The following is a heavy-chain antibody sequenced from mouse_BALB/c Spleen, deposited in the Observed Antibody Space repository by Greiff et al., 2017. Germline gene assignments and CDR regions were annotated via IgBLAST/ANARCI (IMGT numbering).Heavy chain of an antibody. J-gene: IGHJ3*01. D-gene: IGHD2-4*01. CDR3: ARKNYDYDGGFAY. Sequence: EVKVEESGGGLVQPGGSRKLSCAASGFTFSSFGMHWVRQAPEKGLEWVAYISSGSSTIYYADTVKGRFTISRDNPKNTLFLQMTSLRSEDTAMYYCARKNYDYDGGFAYWGQGTLVTVSA. CDR1: GFTFSSFG. CDR2: ISSGSSTI. V-gene: IGHV5-17*02.